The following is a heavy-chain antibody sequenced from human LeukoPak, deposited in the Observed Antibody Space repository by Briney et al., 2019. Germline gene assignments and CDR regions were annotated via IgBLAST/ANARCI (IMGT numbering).Heavy chain of an antibody. CDR1: GGTFSSYA. CDR2: IIPIFDTA. Sequence: ASVKVSCKASGGTFSSYAISWVRQAPGQGLEWMGGIIPIFDTANYAQKFQGRVTITTDESTSTAYMELSSLRSEDTAVYYCARGVSLAMMRCWGQGTLVTVSS. D-gene: IGHD3-22*01. V-gene: IGHV1-69*05. J-gene: IGHJ4*02. CDR3: ARGVSLAMMRC.